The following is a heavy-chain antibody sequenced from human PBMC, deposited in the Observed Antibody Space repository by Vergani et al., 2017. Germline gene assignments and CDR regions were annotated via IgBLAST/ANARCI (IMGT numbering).Heavy chain of an antibody. CDR2: IKQDGSEK. CDR1: GFTFSSYW. J-gene: IGHJ4*02. Sequence: EVQLVESGGGLVQPGGSLRLSCAASGFTFSSYWMSWVRQAPGKGLEWVANIKQDGSEKYYVDSVKGRFTISRDNSKNTLYLQMNSLRAEDTAVYYCAKDLISYYYDSSALDYWGQGTLVTVSS. V-gene: IGHV3-7*03. CDR3: AKDLISYYYDSSALDY. D-gene: IGHD3-22*01.